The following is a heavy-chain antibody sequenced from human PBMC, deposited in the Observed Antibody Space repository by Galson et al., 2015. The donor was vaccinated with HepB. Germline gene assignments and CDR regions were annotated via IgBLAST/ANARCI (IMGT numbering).Heavy chain of an antibody. J-gene: IGHJ5*02. V-gene: IGHV5-10-1*04. Sequence: QSGAEVKKPGESLRISCKASGYSFTSYWINWVRQMPRKGLEWMGRIAPSDSYTKYAPSFQGQLTFSADMSINTAYLQWSSPKASDTAMYYCARQIEPRGKGVPAADNNWFDPWGQGTLVTVSS. CDR3: ARQIEPRGKGVPAADNNWFDP. D-gene: IGHD2-2*01. CDR2: IAPSDSYT. CDR1: GYSFTSYW.